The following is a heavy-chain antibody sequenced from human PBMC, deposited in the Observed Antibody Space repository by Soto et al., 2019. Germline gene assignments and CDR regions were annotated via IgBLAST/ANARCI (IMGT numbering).Heavy chain of an antibody. J-gene: IGHJ6*02. CDR3: ARDPGPGYGMDV. V-gene: IGHV1-69*04. Sequence: SVKVSWEACGGTFGSYTISWVRQAPGQGLEWMGRIIPILGIANYAQKFQGRVTITADKSTSTAYMELSSLRSEDTAVYYCARDPGPGYGMDVWGQGTTVTVSS. CDR2: IIPILGIA. CDR1: GGTFGSYT.